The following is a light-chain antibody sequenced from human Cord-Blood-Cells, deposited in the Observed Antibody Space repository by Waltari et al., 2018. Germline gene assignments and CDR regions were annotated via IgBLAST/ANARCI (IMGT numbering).Light chain of an antibody. J-gene: IGLJ2*01. Sequence: QSVLTRPPSVSAAPGQKVTISCSGSSFNIGTHYVSWYQQLPGTAPKLLIYDNNKRPAGIPDRFSGSKSGTSATLSITGLQTGDEADYYCGTWDSSLSAGVFGGGTKLTVL. CDR3: GTWDSSLSAGV. CDR1: SFNIGTHY. CDR2: DNN. V-gene: IGLV1-51*01.